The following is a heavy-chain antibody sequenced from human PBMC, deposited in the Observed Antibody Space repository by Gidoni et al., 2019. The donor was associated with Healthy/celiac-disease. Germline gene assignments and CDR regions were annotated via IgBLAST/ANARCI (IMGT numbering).Heavy chain of an antibody. CDR3: ARESRYSSSSGYYYYYMDV. D-gene: IGHD6-6*01. V-gene: IGHV3-21*01. CDR2: ISSSSSYI. J-gene: IGHJ6*03. Sequence: EVQLVESGGGLVKPGGSLRLSCAASGFTFSSYSMNWVRQAPGKGLGWVSSISSSSSYIYYADSVKGRFTISRDNAKNSLYLQMNSLRAEDTAVYYCARESRYSSSSGYYYYYMDVWGKGTTVTVSS. CDR1: GFTFSSYS.